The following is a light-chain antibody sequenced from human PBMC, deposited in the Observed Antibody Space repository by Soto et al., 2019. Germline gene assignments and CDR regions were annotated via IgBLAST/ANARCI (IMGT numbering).Light chain of an antibody. J-gene: IGLJ2*01. CDR3: SSYTSSNTLV. CDR1: SSDVGGYNY. V-gene: IGLV2-14*01. Sequence: ALTQPASVSGSPGQSITISCTGTSSDVGGYNYVSWYQQHPGKAPKLMIYDVSNRPSGVSNRFSGSKSGNTASLTISGLQAEDEADYYCSSYTSSNTLVFGGGTKLTVL. CDR2: DVS.